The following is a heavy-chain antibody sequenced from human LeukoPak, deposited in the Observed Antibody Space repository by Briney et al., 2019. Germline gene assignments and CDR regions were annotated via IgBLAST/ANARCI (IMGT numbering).Heavy chain of an antibody. J-gene: IGHJ4*02. Sequence: GGSLRLSCAASGFTFDDYAMHWVRQAPGKGLEWVSGISGSGGSTYYADSVKGRFTISRDNSKNTLYLQMNSLRAEDTAVYYCAKAGNGDYWGQGTLVTVSS. CDR2: ISGSGGST. CDR3: AKAGNGDY. D-gene: IGHD1-1*01. V-gene: IGHV3-23*01. CDR1: GFTFDDYA.